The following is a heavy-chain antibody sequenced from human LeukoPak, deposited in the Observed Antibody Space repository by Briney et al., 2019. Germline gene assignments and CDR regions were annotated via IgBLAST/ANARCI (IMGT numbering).Heavy chain of an antibody. CDR1: GYTFTSYY. Sequence: ASVKVSCKASGYTFTSYYMHWVRQAPGQGLEWMGWINPNSGGTNYAQKFQGRVTMTRDTSISTAYMELSRLRSDDTAVYYCARADPYYYYYMDVWGKGTTVTVSS. CDR2: INPNSGGT. J-gene: IGHJ6*03. V-gene: IGHV1-2*02. CDR3: ARADPYYYYYMDV.